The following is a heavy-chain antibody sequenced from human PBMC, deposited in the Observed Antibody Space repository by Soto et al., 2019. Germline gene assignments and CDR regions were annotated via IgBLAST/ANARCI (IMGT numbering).Heavy chain of an antibody. Sequence: SLRLSCSASGFTFNNYVMYWVRQAPGKGLEYVSGISNNGGSTYYADSVKGRFTISRDNSKNTLYLQMRSLRSEDTAVYYCVKVENWGRASNWFDPWGQGALVTVSS. CDR1: GFTFNNYV. V-gene: IGHV3-64D*06. D-gene: IGHD3-16*01. J-gene: IGHJ5*02. CDR2: ISNNGGST. CDR3: VKVENWGRASNWFDP.